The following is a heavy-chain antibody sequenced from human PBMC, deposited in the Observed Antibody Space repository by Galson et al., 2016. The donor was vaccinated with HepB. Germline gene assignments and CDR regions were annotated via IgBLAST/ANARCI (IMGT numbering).Heavy chain of an antibody. D-gene: IGHD2-2*01. V-gene: IGHV3-33*01. J-gene: IGHJ4*02. CDR1: GFSFTTHA. CDR3: ATDPPASHWRLES. CDR2: IWSNGNTK. Sequence: SLRLSCAASGFSFTTHAMHWVRQAPGKGLEWVGYIWSNGNTKYYADSVKGRFTISRDNSKNTLDLQMNSPRAEDTALYYCATDPPASHWRLESWGLGTLVTVSS.